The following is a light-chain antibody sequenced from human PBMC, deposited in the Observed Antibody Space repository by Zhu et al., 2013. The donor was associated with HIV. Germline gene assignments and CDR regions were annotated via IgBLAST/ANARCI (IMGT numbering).Light chain of an antibody. J-gene: IGKJ1*01. CDR2: SAS. CDR1: QNIGDS. V-gene: IGKV1-5*01. CDR3: QQLKWT. Sequence: IQMTQSPSTLSASVGDRVTITCRASQNIGDSVAWYQQKPGKAPNVLIYSASSLISGVPSRFSGSGSATEFTLTVSSLQADDFATYYCQQLKWTFGQGTRW.